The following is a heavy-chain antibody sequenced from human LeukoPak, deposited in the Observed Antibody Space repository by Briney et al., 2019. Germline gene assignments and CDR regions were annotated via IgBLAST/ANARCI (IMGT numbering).Heavy chain of an antibody. J-gene: IGHJ5*02. CDR1: GGSISSYY. CDR3: ARRMYSSGWYNTDISSWFDP. CDR2: IYTSGST. Sequence: SETLSLTCTVSGGSISSYYWSWIRQPAGKGLEWIGRIYTSGSTNYNPSLKSRVTMSVDTSKNQFSLKLSSVTAADTAVYYCARRMYSSGWYNTDISSWFDPWGQGTLVTVSS. V-gene: IGHV4-4*07. D-gene: IGHD6-19*01.